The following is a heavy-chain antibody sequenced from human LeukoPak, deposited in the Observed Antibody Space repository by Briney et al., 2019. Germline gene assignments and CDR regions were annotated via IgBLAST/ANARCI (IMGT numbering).Heavy chain of an antibody. CDR1: GLTFSNYW. V-gene: IGHV3-7*01. Sequence: GGSLRLSCAASGLTFSNYWLSWVRQAPGKGLEWLANINQDGSEKYYVDSVKGRFTISRDNAKNSLYLQMNNLRDEDTAVYYCASHLRDYWGQGTLVTVS. J-gene: IGHJ4*02. CDR3: ASHLRDY. CDR2: INQDGSEK.